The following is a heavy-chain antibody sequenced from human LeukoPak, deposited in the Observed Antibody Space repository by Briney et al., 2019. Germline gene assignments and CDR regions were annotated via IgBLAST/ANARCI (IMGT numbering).Heavy chain of an antibody. Sequence: PGGSLRLSCAASGFTFSSYGMHWVRQAPGKGLEWVAVILYDGSNKYYADSVKGRFTISRDNSKNTLYLQMNSLRPEDTAVYCCAKTGATFMRPYGMDVWGQGTTVTVSS. CDR1: GFTFSSYG. V-gene: IGHV3-30*18. D-gene: IGHD1-26*01. J-gene: IGHJ6*02. CDR3: AKTGATFMRPYGMDV. CDR2: ILYDGSNK.